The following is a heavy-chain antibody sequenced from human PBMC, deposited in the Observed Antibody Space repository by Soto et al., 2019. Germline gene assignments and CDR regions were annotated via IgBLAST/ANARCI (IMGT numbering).Heavy chain of an antibody. CDR1: GYTFTGYY. J-gene: IGHJ3*02. D-gene: IGHD1-1*01. V-gene: IGHV1-2*02. Sequence: VKVSCKASGYTFTGYYMHWVRQAPGQGLEWMGWINPNSGGTNYAQKFQGRVTMTRDTSISTAYMELSRLRSDDTAVYYCARDDGRTGAFDIWGQGTMVTVSS. CDR2: INPNSGGT. CDR3: ARDDGRTGAFDI.